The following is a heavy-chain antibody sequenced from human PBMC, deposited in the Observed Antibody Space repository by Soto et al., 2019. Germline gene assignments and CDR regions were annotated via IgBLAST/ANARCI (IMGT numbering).Heavy chain of an antibody. V-gene: IGHV1-8*01. CDR2: MNPNSGNT. Sequence: QVQLVQSGAEVKKPGASVKVSCKASGYTFTSYDINWVRQATGQGLEWMGWMNPNSGNTGYAQKFQGRVTMTRNTSISTAYMEMSSLRSEDTAVYYCASTTTVTTFDAFAIWGQGTMVTVSS. CDR3: ASTTTVTTFDAFAI. CDR1: GYTFTSYD. J-gene: IGHJ3*02. D-gene: IGHD4-17*01.